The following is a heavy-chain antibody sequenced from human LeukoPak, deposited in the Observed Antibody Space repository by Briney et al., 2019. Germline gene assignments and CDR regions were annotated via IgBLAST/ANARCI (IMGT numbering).Heavy chain of an antibody. CDR1: KFTFSSLA. V-gene: IGHV3-30-3*01. CDR2: ISYDGSNK. J-gene: IGHJ4*02. Sequence: GGSLRLSCAASKFTFSSLAMHWVRQAPGKGLEWVAVISYDGSNKYYADSVKGRFTISRDNSKNTLYLQMNSLRAEDTAVYYCATPDSSGYYFFDYWGQGTLVTVSS. CDR3: ATPDSSGYYFFDY. D-gene: IGHD3-22*01.